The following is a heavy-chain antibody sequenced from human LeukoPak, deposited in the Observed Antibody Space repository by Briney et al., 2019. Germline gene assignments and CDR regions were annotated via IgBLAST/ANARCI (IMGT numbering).Heavy chain of an antibody. Sequence: SETLSLTCTVSGGSISSSSAYWGWTRQPPGKGLEWIGSIYYSKNTYYNPSLKSRVTISADTSKNQFSLTLGSVSATDTAVYYCVSPRGFSYGYFDYWGQGTLVTVSS. V-gene: IGHV4-39*01. CDR2: IYYSKNT. D-gene: IGHD5-18*01. J-gene: IGHJ4*02. CDR3: VSPRGFSYGYFDY. CDR1: GGSISSSSAY.